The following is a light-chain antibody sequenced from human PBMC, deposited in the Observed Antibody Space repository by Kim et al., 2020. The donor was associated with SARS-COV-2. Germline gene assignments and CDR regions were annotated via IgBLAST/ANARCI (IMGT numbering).Light chain of an antibody. V-gene: IGKV3-20*01. J-gene: IGKJ4*01. CDR1: QSVGGSV. CDR2: GAS. CDR3: QQYGSSRP. Sequence: EIVLTQSPGTLSLSPGERATLSCRTSQSVGGSVLAWYQHKPGQAPRLLIYGASTRATGIPDRFSGSGSGTDFTLTISRLEPEDFAVYYCQQYGSSRPFGEGTKVDIK.